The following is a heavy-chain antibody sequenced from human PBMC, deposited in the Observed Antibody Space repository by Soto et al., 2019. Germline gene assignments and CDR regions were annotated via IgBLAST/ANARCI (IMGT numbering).Heavy chain of an antibody. V-gene: IGHV3-48*02. D-gene: IGHD3-16*01. CDR3: ARDARNADYDY. J-gene: IGHJ4*02. CDR2: IHGTRSII. Sequence: EVQLVESGGGLVQPGGSLKLSCAVSGFTFSSHAMNWVRQAPGKGLEWVAYIHGTRSIIYYADSVKGRFTISRDNAKNSLYLQRDSLRDEDTALYYCARDARNADYDYWGQGTLVTVSS. CDR1: GFTFSSHA.